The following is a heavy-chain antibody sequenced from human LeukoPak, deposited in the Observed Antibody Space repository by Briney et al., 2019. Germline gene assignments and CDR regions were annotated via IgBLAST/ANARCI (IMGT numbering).Heavy chain of an antibody. CDR3: ARAPRITMVRGVIYWFDP. CDR2: MNPNSGNT. Sequence: GASVKVSRKASVYTFTSYDINWVRQATGQGLEWMGWMNPNSGNTGYAQKFQGRVTITRNTSISTAYMELSSLRSEDTAVYYCARAPRITMVRGVIYWFDPWGQGTLVTVSS. D-gene: IGHD3-10*01. V-gene: IGHV1-8*03. CDR1: VYTFTSYD. J-gene: IGHJ5*02.